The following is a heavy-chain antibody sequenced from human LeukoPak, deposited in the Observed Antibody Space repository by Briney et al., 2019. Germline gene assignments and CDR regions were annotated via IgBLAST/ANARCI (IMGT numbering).Heavy chain of an antibody. Sequence: GGSLRLSCEVSGFTFSSYAMNWVRQAPGKGLEWVSSISSSSSYIYYADSVKGRFTISRDSAKNSLYLQMNSLRAEDTAVYYCAREDMDSSGYYYGAFDIWGQGTMVTVSS. CDR2: ISSSSSYI. J-gene: IGHJ3*02. CDR3: AREDMDSSGYYYGAFDI. CDR1: GFTFSSYA. D-gene: IGHD3-22*01. V-gene: IGHV3-21*01.